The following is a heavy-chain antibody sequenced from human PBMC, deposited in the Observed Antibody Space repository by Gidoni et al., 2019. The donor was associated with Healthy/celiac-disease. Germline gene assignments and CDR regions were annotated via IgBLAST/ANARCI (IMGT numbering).Heavy chain of an antibody. V-gene: IGHV4-39*01. Sequence: QLQLQESGPGLVKPSETLSLTCTVSGGSISSSSYYWGWLRQPPGKGLEWIGSIYYSGSTYYNPSLKSRVTISVDTSKNQFSLKLSSVTAADTAVYYCARHYIEGGYSNPFDIWGQGTMVTASS. CDR2: IYYSGST. CDR1: GGSISSSSYY. J-gene: IGHJ3*02. D-gene: IGHD6-13*01. CDR3: ARHYIEGGYSNPFDI.